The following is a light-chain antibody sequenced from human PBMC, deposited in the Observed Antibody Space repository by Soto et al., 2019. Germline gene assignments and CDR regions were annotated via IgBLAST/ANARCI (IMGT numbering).Light chain of an antibody. Sequence: EIVLTQSPATLSLSPGERATLSCGASQRIATSLAWYQQKPGQAPRLLIYGDSTRAAGIPARFSGSGSGTDFTLSISGLETEDFAVYFCLHRNNWPPRFTFGPGTTVEVK. V-gene: IGKV3-11*01. CDR2: GDS. CDR1: QRIATS. J-gene: IGKJ3*01. CDR3: LHRNNWPPRFT.